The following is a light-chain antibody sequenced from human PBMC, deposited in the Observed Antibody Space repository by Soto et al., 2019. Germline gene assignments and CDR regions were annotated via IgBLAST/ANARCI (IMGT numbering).Light chain of an antibody. V-gene: IGKV3-11*01. Sequence: EIVLTQSPATRSLSPGERATLSCMASQSVGSSLAWYQQKRGQAPRLLIYDASNRATGIPARFSGSGSGTDFTLTISSLEPEDFAVYYCQQYNNWPPNTFGQGTRLEIK. J-gene: IGKJ5*01. CDR2: DAS. CDR3: QQYNNWPPNT. CDR1: QSVGSS.